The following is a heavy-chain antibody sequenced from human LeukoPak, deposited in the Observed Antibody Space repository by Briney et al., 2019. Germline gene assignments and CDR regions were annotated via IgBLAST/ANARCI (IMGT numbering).Heavy chain of an antibody. CDR1: GFTFNNYA. V-gene: IGHV3-69-1*01. J-gene: IGHJ4*02. CDR2: ISSNSNI. Sequence: GGSLRLSCAASGFTFNNYAMNWVRQAPGKGLEWVSSISSNSNIYYADSVKGRFTISRDNAKNSLYLQMNSLRAEDTAVYYCAREESSSSGYYFDYWGQGALVTVSS. CDR3: AREESSSSGYYFDY. D-gene: IGHD6-6*01.